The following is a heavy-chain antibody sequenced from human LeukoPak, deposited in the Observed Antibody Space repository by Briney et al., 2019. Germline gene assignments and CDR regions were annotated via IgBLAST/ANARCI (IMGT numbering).Heavy chain of an antibody. CDR2: ISSSSSYI. Sequence: GGSLRLSCAASGFTFSSYSMNWVRQAPGKGLEWVSSISSSSSYIYYADSVKGRFTISRDNSKNTLYLQMNSLRAEDTAVYYCTTDGVGVEGATYDNWGQGTLVSVSS. CDR3: TTDGVGVEGATYDN. J-gene: IGHJ4*02. CDR1: GFTFSSYS. V-gene: IGHV3-21*04. D-gene: IGHD1-26*01.